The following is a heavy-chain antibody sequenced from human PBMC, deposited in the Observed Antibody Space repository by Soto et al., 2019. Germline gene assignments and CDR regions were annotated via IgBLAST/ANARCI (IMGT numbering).Heavy chain of an antibody. CDR1: GFTFSSYS. Sequence: GGSLRLSCAASGFTFSSYSMNWVRQAPGKGLEWVSSISSSSSYIYYADSVKGRFTISRDNAKNSLYLQMNSLRAEDTAVYYCARDTGIFATKYYFDYWGQGTLVTVYS. V-gene: IGHV3-21*01. CDR3: ARDTGIFATKYYFDY. D-gene: IGHD4-4*01. CDR2: ISSSSSYI. J-gene: IGHJ4*02.